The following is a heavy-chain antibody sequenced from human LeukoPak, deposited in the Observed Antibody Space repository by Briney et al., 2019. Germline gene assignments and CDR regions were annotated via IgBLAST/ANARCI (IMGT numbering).Heavy chain of an antibody. Sequence: SETLSLTCTVSGGSISGYYSSWIRQPAGKGLEWIGRIYNIGNINYNPPLKSRITMSVGTSKNQSSLKLSSVTAADTAVYYCARGPTYGSAEPIDYWGQGTLVTVSS. D-gene: IGHD3-10*01. CDR3: ARGPTYGSAEPIDY. CDR1: GGSISGYY. V-gene: IGHV4-4*07. J-gene: IGHJ4*02. CDR2: IYNIGNI.